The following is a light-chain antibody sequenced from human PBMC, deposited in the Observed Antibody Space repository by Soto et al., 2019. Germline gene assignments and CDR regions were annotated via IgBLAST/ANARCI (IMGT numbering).Light chain of an antibody. J-gene: IGKJ1*01. V-gene: IGKV1-27*01. Sequence: DIQMTQSPSSLSASVGDRVTITCRASQGINHYLAWFQQRPGKVPKLLIYATSTLQSGVPSRFSGSGFGTDFTLTISSLQPDDFATYYCQQYNSYSWTFGQGTKVDIK. CDR1: QGINHY. CDR3: QQYNSYSWT. CDR2: ATS.